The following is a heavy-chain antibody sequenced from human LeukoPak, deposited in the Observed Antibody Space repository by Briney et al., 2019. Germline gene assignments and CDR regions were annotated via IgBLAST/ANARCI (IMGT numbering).Heavy chain of an antibody. CDR1: GYTFTGYY. Sequence: GASVKVSCKAPGYTFTGYYMHWVRQAPGQGLEWMGWINPNSGGSNYAQKFQGRVTMTRDTSISTAYMELSRLRSDDTAVYYCARVLGSNPFDYWGQGTLVTVSS. D-gene: IGHD4-11*01. V-gene: IGHV1-2*02. CDR3: ARVLGSNPFDY. J-gene: IGHJ4*02. CDR2: INPNSGGS.